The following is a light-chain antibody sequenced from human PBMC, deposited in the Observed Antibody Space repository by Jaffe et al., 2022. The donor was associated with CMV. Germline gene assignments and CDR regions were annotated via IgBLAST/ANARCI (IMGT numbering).Light chain of an antibody. CDR1: QTISTS. CDR3: RQSYSSPGT. J-gene: IGKJ1*01. CDR2: GAS. V-gene: IGKV1-39*01. Sequence: DIQMTQSPSSLSASVADRVTITCRASQTISTSLNWYQQKPGKAPKLLIYGASNLYSGVPSRFSGSGSGTDFTLTISSLQPEDFATYYCRQSYSSPGTFGQGTKVEIK.